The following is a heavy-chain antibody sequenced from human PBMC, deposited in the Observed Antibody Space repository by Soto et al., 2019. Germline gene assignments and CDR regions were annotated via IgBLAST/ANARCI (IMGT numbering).Heavy chain of an antibody. J-gene: IGHJ5*02. CDR1: GFTFGDSY. Sequence: GGSLRLSCAGSGFTFGDSYMSWIRQAPGKGLEWLSYISPGSRYPAYADSVKGQFTISRDNAKRSLYLQMMSLTAEDAAIYYCVRGGGGGLFDPWGQGTMVTVSS. D-gene: IGHD2-15*01. CDR3: VRGGGGGLFDP. V-gene: IGHV3-11*06. CDR2: ISPGSRYP.